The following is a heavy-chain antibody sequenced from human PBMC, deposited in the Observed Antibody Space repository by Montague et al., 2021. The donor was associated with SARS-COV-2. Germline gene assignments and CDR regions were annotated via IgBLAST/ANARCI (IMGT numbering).Heavy chain of an antibody. Sequence: CAISGDSVSSNIATWNWIRQSPSRGLEWLGRTHYRSKWYNDYAEAVKRRITIDPDTSKPQFSLHLNSVTPEDTAVYYCARIPVGSKYYFDFWGQGTLVTVSS. V-gene: IGHV6-1*01. CDR1: GDSVSSNIAT. CDR2: THYRSKWYN. J-gene: IGHJ4*02. D-gene: IGHD2-2*01. CDR3: ARIPVGSKYYFDF.